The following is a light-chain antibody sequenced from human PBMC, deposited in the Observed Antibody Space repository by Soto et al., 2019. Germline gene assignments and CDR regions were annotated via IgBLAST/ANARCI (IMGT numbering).Light chain of an antibody. CDR1: SSDVGDYNY. J-gene: IGLJ3*02. CDR3: SSYTSSSTPWV. Sequence: QSVLTQPASVSGSPGQSITISCTGTSSDVGDYNYVSWYQQHPGKAPKLMIYEVSNRPSGVSNRFSGSKSGNTASLTISGLQAEDEADYYCSSYTSSSTPWVFGGGTKLTVL. V-gene: IGLV2-14*01. CDR2: EVS.